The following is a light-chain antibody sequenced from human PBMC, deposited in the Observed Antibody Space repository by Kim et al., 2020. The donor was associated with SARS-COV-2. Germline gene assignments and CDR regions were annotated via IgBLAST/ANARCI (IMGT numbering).Light chain of an antibody. CDR2: GAS. CDR3: LQHNTYPIT. J-gene: IGKJ5*01. Sequence: ASVGDRVTITCRARQDIRNDLGWYKQKQGRAPKRLIYGASSLQSGVPSRFSGSGSGTEFTLTISSLQPEDFATYFCLQHNTYPITFGQGTRLEIK. V-gene: IGKV1-17*01. CDR1: QDIRND.